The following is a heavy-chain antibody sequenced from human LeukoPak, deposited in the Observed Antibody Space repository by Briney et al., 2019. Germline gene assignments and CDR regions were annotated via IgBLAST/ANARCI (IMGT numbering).Heavy chain of an antibody. CDR2: IRSKIYGGTP. CDR1: GFTFGDYA. CDR3: TRDQTPYY. Sequence: GGSLRPSCTTSGFTFGDYAMTWVRQAPGKGLEWVGFIRSKIYGGTPEYAASVKGRFTISRDDSKGIAYLQMNSLKTEDTGVYYCTRDQTPYYWGQGTLVTVSS. J-gene: IGHJ4*02. V-gene: IGHV3-49*04.